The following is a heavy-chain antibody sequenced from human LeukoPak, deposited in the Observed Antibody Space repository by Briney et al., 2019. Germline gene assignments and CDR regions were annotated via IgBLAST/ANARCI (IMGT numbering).Heavy chain of an antibody. V-gene: IGHV4-39*01. CDR2: IYYSGST. D-gene: IGHD5-18*01. CDR1: GGSISSSSYY. J-gene: IGHJ4*02. CDR3: ASPGVDTAMGHLDY. Sequence: SETLSLTCTVSGGSISSSSYYWGWIRQPPGKGLEWIGSIYYSGSTYYNPSLKSRVTISVDTSKNQFSLKLSSVTAADTAVYYCASPGVDTAMGHLDYWGQGTLVTVSS.